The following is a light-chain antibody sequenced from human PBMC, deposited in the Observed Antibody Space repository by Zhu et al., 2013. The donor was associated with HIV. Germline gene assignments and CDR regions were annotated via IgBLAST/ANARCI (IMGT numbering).Light chain of an antibody. V-gene: IGLV2-14*01. Sequence: QSALTQPASVSGSPGQSITISCTGTSSDVGGYNYVSWYQQHPGKAPKLLIYEVSHRPSGVSNRFSGSKSGNTASLTISGLQTEDEADYYCSSYTSYSTVFGTGTKVAVL. J-gene: IGLJ1*01. CDR2: EVS. CDR3: SSYTSYSTV. CDR1: SSDVGGYNY.